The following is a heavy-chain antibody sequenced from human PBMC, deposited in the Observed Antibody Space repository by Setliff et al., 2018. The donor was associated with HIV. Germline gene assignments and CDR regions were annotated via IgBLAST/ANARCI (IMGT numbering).Heavy chain of an antibody. CDR3: ARGRYRSRWYASDHYYIDV. CDR1: GGSTSSSSYY. Sequence: SETLSLTCTVSGGSTSSSSYYWGWIRQPPGKGLQWIGSIYYRGSTYYNPSLKSRVTISVYTSKNQFSLKLRSVTAADTALYYCARGRYRSRWYASDHYYIDVWGKGTTVTVSS. CDR2: IYYRGST. J-gene: IGHJ6*03. V-gene: IGHV4-39*01. D-gene: IGHD6-13*01.